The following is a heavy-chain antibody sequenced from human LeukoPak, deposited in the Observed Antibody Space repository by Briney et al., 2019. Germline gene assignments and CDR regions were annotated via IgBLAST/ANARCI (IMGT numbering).Heavy chain of an antibody. D-gene: IGHD4-17*01. V-gene: IGHV3-23*01. J-gene: IGHJ5*02. Sequence: PGGSLRLSCAASGFTFSDYYMSWVRQAPGKGLEWVSAISGSGGSTYYADSVKGRFTISRDNSKNTLYLQMNSLRAEDTAVYYCAKEFDYGLYNWFDPWGQGTLVTVSS. CDR3: AKEFDYGLYNWFDP. CDR1: GFTFSDYY. CDR2: ISGSGGST.